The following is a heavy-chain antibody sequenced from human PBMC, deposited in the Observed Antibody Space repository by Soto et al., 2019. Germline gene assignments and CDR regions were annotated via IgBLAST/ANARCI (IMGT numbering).Heavy chain of an antibody. CDR2: IYYSGST. CDR1: GGSIISGGYY. CDR3: ASWGAAAAGPTTFDY. V-gene: IGHV4-31*03. J-gene: IGHJ4*02. D-gene: IGHD6-13*01. Sequence: SETLSLTCSVSGGSIISGGYYWSWIRQHPGKGLEWIGYIYYSGSTYYNPSLKSRVTISVDTSKNQFSLKLSSVTAADTAVYYCASWGAAAAGPTTFDYWGQGTLVTVSS.